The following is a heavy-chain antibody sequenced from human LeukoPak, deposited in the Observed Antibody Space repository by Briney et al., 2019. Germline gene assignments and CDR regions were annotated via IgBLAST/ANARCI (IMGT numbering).Heavy chain of an antibody. J-gene: IGHJ4*02. CDR2: ISYDEDNK. Sequence: PGRSLRLSCAASGFPFSYYSMHWVRQAPGKGLEWVAGISYDEDNKYYADSVKGRFAISRDNSKDTLYLQMNSLRAGDTAVYYCARSPTRSLRVGEFDFWGQGTLVTVSS. D-gene: IGHD1-26*01. V-gene: IGHV3-30*09. CDR1: GFPFSYYS. CDR3: ARSPTRSLRVGEFDF.